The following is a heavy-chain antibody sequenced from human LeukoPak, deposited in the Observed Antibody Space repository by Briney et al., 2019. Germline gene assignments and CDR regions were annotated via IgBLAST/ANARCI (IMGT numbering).Heavy chain of an antibody. D-gene: IGHD6-13*01. V-gene: IGHV3-43D*03. CDR2: ISWDGGST. J-gene: IGHJ4*02. CDR1: GFTFDDYV. CDR3: AKGASSWYGVSDY. Sequence: GGSLRLSCAASGFTFDDYVMHWVRQVPGKGLEWVSLISWDGGSTYYADSVKGRFTISRDNSKNSLYLQMNSLRAEDTGLYYCAKGASSWYGVSDYWGQGTLVTVSS.